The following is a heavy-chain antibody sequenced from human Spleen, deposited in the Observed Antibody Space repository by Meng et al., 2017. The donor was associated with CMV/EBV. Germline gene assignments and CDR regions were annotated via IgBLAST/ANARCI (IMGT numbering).Heavy chain of an antibody. V-gene: IGHV3-23*01. CDR2: ISGSAGTT. D-gene: IGHD3-3*01. J-gene: IGHJ4*02. Sequence: GFTFSKYVMSWVRQAPGKGLEWVSVISGSAGTTNYADSVRGRFTISRDNSKSTVYLQMNSLRAEDTAVYYCAKHDFWSGYYTPPFDYWGQGTLVTVSS. CDR3: AKHDFWSGYYTPPFDY. CDR1: GFTFSKYV.